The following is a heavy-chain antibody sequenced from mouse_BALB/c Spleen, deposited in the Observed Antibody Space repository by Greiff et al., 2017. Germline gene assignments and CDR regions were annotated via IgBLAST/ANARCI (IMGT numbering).Heavy chain of an antibody. CDR3: ARRDDYDGAWFAY. CDR1: GFTFSSFG. D-gene: IGHD2-4*01. Sequence: EVKLMESGGGLVQPGGSRKLSCAASGFTFSSFGMHWVRQAPEKGLEWVAYISSGSSTIYYADTVKGRFTISRDNPKNTLFLQMTSLRSEDTAMYYCARRDDYDGAWFAYWGQGTLVTVSA. J-gene: IGHJ3*01. V-gene: IGHV5-17*02. CDR2: ISSGSSTI.